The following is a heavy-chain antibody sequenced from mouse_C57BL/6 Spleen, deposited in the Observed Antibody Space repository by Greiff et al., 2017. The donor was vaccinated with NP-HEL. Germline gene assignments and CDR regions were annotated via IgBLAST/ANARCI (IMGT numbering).Heavy chain of an antibody. CDR1: GFSLTSYG. D-gene: IGHD2-3*01. V-gene: IGHV2-6-1*01. CDR2: IWSDGST. Sequence: VMLVESGPGLVAPSQSLSITCTVSGFSLTSYGVHWVRQPPGKGLEWLVVIWSDGSTTYNSALKSRLSISKDNSKSQVFLKMNSLQTDDTAMYYCARHGGYYVENAMDYWGQGTSVTVSS. CDR3: ARHGGYYVENAMDY. J-gene: IGHJ4*01.